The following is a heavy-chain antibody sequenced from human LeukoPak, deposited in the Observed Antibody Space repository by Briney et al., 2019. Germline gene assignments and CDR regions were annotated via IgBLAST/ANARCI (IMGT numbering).Heavy chain of an antibody. CDR1: GFTFDDYA. D-gene: IGHD6-13*01. CDR2: ISWNSGSI. J-gene: IGHJ4*02. CDR3: AKDMYSSSWTSFDY. Sequence: GGSLRLSCAASGFTFDDYAMHWVRQAPGKGLEWASGISWNSGSIGYADSVKGRFTISRDNAKNSLYLQMNSLRAEDTALYYCAKDMYSSSWTSFDYWGQGTLVTVSS. V-gene: IGHV3-9*01.